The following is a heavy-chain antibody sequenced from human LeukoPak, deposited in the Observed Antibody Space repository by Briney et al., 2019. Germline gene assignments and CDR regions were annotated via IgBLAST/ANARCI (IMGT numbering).Heavy chain of an antibody. D-gene: IGHD6-19*01. J-gene: IGHJ6*02. V-gene: IGHV3-48*02. CDR1: GFTFSSYS. CDR2: ISSSSSTI. Sequence: GGSLRLSCAASGFTFSSYSMNWVRQAPGKGLEWVSYISSSSSTIYYADSVKGRFTISRDNAKNSLYLQMNSLRDEDTAVYYCARARGEVDSSGWYGSVRLPDYYYGMDVWGQGTTVTVSS. CDR3: ARARGEVDSSGWYGSVRLPDYYYGMDV.